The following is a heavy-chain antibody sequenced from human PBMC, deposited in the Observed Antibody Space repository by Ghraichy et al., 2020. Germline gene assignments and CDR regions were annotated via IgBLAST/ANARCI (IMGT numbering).Heavy chain of an antibody. CDR1: GGSISSYY. J-gene: IGHJ4*02. CDR3: ARGGGYSYGSVFFGG. Sequence: SQTLSLTCTVSGGSISSYYWSWIRQPPGKGLEWIGYIYYSGSTNYNPSLKSRVTISVDTSKNQFSLKLSSVTAADTAVYYCARGGGYSYGSVFFGGWGQGTLVTVSS. V-gene: IGHV4-59*01. CDR2: IYYSGST. D-gene: IGHD5-18*01.